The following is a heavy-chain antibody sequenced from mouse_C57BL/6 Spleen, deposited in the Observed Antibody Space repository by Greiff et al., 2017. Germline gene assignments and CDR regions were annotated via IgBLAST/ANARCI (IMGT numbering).Heavy chain of an antibody. D-gene: IGHD2-3*01. J-gene: IGHJ4*01. CDR3: SIYDGYYAMDY. Sequence: EVKLEESGGGLVQPGGSMKLSCVASGFTFSNYWMNWVRQSPEKGLEWVAQIRLKSDNYATHYAESVKGRFTISRDDSKSSVYLQMNNLRADDTGIYYCSIYDGYYAMDYWGQGTSVTVSS. CDR2: IRLKSDNYAT. CDR1: GFTFSNYW. V-gene: IGHV6-3*01.